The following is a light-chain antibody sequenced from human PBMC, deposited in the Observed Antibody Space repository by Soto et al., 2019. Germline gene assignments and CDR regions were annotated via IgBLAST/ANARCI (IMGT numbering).Light chain of an antibody. Sequence: DIVMTQSPLSLPVTPGEPASISCRSSQSLLHSNGYNYLDWHLQKPGQSPQLLIYVTSNRSSGVPDRFSGSGSGTDFTLKISRVEAEDVGVYYCMQALHTPRTFGQGTKLEIK. CDR1: QSLLHSNGYNY. V-gene: IGKV2-28*01. CDR2: VTS. CDR3: MQALHTPRT. J-gene: IGKJ2*02.